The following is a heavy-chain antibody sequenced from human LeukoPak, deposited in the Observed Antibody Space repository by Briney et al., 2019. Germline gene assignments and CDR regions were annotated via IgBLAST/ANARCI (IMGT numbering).Heavy chain of an antibody. CDR2: IYYSGST. CDR1: GGSISSYY. CDR3: ARGEMATTSSDY. D-gene: IGHD5-24*01. J-gene: IGHJ4*02. Sequence: PSETLSLTCTVSGGSISSYYWSWIRQPPGKGLEWIGYIYYSGSTNYNPSLKSRVTISVDTSENQFSLKLSSVTAADTAVYYCARGEMATTSSDYWGQGTLVTVSS. V-gene: IGHV4-59*08.